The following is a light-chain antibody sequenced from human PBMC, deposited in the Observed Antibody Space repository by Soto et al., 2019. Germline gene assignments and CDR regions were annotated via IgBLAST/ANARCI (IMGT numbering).Light chain of an antibody. CDR1: QDIRNY. CDR2: DAS. Sequence: DIQMTQSPSSLSASVGDRVTITCQASQDIRNYLNWYQQKPGKAPKLLIYDASNLETGVPSRFSGSGSGTDFTLTISNLQPEDIATYYCQQYDNLPPLTFGVGTKVEIK. CDR3: QQYDNLPPLT. J-gene: IGKJ4*01. V-gene: IGKV1-33*01.